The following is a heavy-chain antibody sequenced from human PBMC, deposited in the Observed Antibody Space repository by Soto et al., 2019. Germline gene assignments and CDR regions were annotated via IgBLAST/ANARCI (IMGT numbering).Heavy chain of an antibody. J-gene: IGHJ4*02. CDR1: GFTFSNYA. D-gene: IGHD2-21*01. CDR2: ISCDGNDK. CDR3: ARARGENDCFDSVIHY. Sequence: PGGSLRLSCAASGFTFSNYAMHWVRQAPGKGLEWVAIISCDGNDKSYADSVKDRFTISRDNSKNTVYLQLNSLRPEDTAVYYCARARGENDCFDSVIHYWGQGALVTVSS. V-gene: IGHV3-30*04.